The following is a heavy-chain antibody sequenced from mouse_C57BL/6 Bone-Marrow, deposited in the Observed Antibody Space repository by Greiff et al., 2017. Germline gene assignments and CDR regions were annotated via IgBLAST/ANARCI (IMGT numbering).Heavy chain of an antibody. J-gene: IGHJ3*01. D-gene: IGHD1-1*01. CDR3: ARPYYGSSYGFAY. CDR2: ILPGSGST. CDR1: GYTFTGYW. Sequence: VQRVESGAELMKPGASVKLSCKATGYTFTGYWIEWVKQRPGHGLEWIGEILPGSGSTNYNEKFKGKATFTADTSSNTASMQLSSLTTEDSAIYYCARPYYGSSYGFAYWGQGTLVTVSA. V-gene: IGHV1-9*01.